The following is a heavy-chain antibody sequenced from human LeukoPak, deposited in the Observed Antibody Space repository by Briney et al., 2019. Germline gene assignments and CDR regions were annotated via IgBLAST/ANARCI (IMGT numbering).Heavy chain of an antibody. CDR1: GGSISSSSYY. J-gene: IGHJ4*02. Sequence: SETLSLTCTVSGGSISSSSYYWGWIRQPPGKGLEWIGSIYYSGSTYYNPSLKSRVTISLDTSKNQFSLRLSSVTAADTAVYYCAGGLRSFDYWGQGTLVTVSS. V-gene: IGHV4-39*07. CDR3: AGGLRSFDY. CDR2: IYYSGST. D-gene: IGHD2-15*01.